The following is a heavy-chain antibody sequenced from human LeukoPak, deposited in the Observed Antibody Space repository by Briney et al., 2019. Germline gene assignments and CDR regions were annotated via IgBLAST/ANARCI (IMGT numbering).Heavy chain of an antibody. CDR2: IYSGGST. V-gene: IGHV3-66*01. CDR3: AREPQGDSSGYDAFDV. D-gene: IGHD3-22*01. CDR1: GFTVSSNY. Sequence: QTGGSLRLSCAASGFTVSSNYMSWVRQAPGEGLEWVSVIYSGGSTYYADSVKGRFTLSRDSSKNTLFLQMNSLRAEDTAVYYCAREPQGDSSGYDAFDVWGQGTLVTVSS. J-gene: IGHJ3*01.